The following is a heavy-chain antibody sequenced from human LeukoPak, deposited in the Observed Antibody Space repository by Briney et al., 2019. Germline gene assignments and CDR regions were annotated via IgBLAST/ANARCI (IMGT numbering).Heavy chain of an antibody. Sequence: SGTLSLTCTVSGVSISSTTYYWGWIRQPPGKGLEWIGSIYYSGSTYFNPSLKSRVTISVDTSKNQFSLKLSSVTAADTAVYYCARHNHAFWRMFDYWGQGTLVSVSS. J-gene: IGHJ4*02. CDR2: IYYSGST. CDR3: ARHNHAFWRMFDY. V-gene: IGHV4-39*01. CDR1: GVSISSTTYY. D-gene: IGHD3-3*01.